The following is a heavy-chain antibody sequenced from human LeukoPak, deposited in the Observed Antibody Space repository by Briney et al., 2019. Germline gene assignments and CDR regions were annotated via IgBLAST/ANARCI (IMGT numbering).Heavy chain of an antibody. D-gene: IGHD5-24*01. CDR2: IYWNDDK. Sequence: SGPTLVKPTQTLTLTCTFSGFSLSTSGVGVGWIRQPPGKALEWLALIYWNDDKRYSPSLKSRLTITKDTSKSQVVLTMTNMDPVDTATCYCALRSIRDGYNGPFDYWGQGTLVTVSS. CDR1: GFSLSTSGVG. CDR3: ALRSIRDGYNGPFDY. J-gene: IGHJ4*02. V-gene: IGHV2-5*01.